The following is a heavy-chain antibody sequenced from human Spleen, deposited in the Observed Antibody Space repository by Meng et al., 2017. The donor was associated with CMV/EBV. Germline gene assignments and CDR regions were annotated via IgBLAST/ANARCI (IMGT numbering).Heavy chain of an antibody. CDR3: ARATSLLYFDY. Sequence: SCKASGYTFTTYPIHWVRQAPGQRLEWMGWINAGNGNTKYSQKFQGRVTITRDTSANTAYMELSSLRSEDTAVYYCARATSLLYFDYWGQGTLVTVSS. CDR1: GYTFTTYP. CDR2: INAGNGNT. V-gene: IGHV1-3*01. D-gene: IGHD1-26*01. J-gene: IGHJ4*02.